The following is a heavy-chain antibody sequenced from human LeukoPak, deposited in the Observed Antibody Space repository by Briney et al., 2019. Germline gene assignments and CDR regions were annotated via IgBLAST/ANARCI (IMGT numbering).Heavy chain of an antibody. D-gene: IGHD2/OR15-2a*01. CDR2: IYYSGTT. J-gene: IGHJ4*02. CDR1: GGSISSYY. CDR3: AGHHPRNTVDF. Sequence: SETLSLTCTVSGGSISSYYWSWIRQPPGKGLEWIGYIYYSGTTNYNPSLKSRVTISVDTSKNQFSLKLSSVTAADTAVYYCAGHHPRNTVDFWGRGTLVTVSS. V-gene: IGHV4-59*01.